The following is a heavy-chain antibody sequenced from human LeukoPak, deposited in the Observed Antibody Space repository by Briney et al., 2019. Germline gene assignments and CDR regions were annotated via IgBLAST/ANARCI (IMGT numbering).Heavy chain of an antibody. D-gene: IGHD3-10*01. CDR3: ARVPLWFGEPIPDY. Sequence: SETLSLTCTVSGGSISSSSYYWGWIRQPPGKGLEWIGSIYYSGSTYYNPSLKSRVTISVDTSKNQFSLKLSSVTAADTAVYYCARVPLWFGEPIPDYWGQGTLVTVSS. J-gene: IGHJ4*02. V-gene: IGHV4-39*07. CDR1: GGSISSSSYY. CDR2: IYYSGST.